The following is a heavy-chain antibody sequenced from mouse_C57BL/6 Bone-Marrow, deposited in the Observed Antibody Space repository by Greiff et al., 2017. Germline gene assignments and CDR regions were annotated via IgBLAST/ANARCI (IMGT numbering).Heavy chain of an antibody. Sequence: EVKVVESGGDLVKPGGSLKLSCAASGFTFSSYGMSWVRQTPDKRLEWVATISSGGSYTYYPDSVKGRFTISRDNAKNTLYLQMSSLKSEDTAMYYCARHGNYLDYWGQGTTLTVSS. J-gene: IGHJ2*01. CDR3: ARHGNYLDY. CDR2: ISSGGSYT. V-gene: IGHV5-6*01. CDR1: GFTFSSYG.